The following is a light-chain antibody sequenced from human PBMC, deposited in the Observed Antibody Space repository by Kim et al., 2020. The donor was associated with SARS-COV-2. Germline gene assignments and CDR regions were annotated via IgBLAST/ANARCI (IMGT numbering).Light chain of an antibody. CDR1: QSVTNN. CDR2: DAS. V-gene: IGKV3-15*01. J-gene: IGKJ1*01. Sequence: VSPAERATLSCRARQSVTNNLAWYQRKPGQTPRLLIYDASTRATGIPARFSGSWSGTEFTLTISGLQSEDLALYYCQQYENWPWTFGQGTKVDIK. CDR3: QQYENWPWT.